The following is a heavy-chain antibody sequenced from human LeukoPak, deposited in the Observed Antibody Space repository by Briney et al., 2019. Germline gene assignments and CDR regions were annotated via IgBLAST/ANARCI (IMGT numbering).Heavy chain of an antibody. V-gene: IGHV4-39*01. Sequence: PSETLSLTCTVSGGSISSSSYYWGWIRQPPGKGLEWIGSIYYSGITYYNPSLKSRVTISVDTSKNQFSLKLSSVTAADTAVYYCARGKSRYCSSTSCYSAFDIWGQGTMVTVSS. CDR2: IYYSGIT. CDR3: ARGKSRYCSSTSCYSAFDI. CDR1: GGSISSSSYY. J-gene: IGHJ3*02. D-gene: IGHD2-2*02.